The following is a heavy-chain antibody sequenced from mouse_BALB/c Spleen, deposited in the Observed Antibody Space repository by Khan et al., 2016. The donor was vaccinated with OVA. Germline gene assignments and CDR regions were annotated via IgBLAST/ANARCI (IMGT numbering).Heavy chain of an antibody. CDR2: INPSTGYT. J-gene: IGHJ2*01. V-gene: IGHV1-7*01. CDR3: ARRGLRWDFDY. CDR1: GYTFINYW. Sequence: QVQLQQSGAELAKPGASVKMSCKTSGYTFINYWMNWVKQRPGQGLEWIGYINPSTGYTEDNQKFKDKATLTADKSSSTAYIQLSSLTSEDSAVYYGARRGLRWDFDYWGQGTTLTVSS. D-gene: IGHD1-1*01.